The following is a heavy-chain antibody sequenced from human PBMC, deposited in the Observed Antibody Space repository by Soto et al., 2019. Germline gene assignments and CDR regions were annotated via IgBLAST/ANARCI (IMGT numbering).Heavy chain of an antibody. V-gene: IGHV3-30*18. CDR2: ISYDGSNK. Sequence: QVQLVESGGGVVQPGRSLRLSCAASGFTFSSYGMHWFRQAPGKGLEWVAVISYDGSNKYYADSVKGRFTISRDNSKNTLYLQMNSLRAEDTAVYYCAKTYYYGSGSYVSGMDVWGHGTTVTVSS. J-gene: IGHJ6*02. CDR3: AKTYYYGSGSYVSGMDV. D-gene: IGHD3-10*01. CDR1: GFTFSSYG.